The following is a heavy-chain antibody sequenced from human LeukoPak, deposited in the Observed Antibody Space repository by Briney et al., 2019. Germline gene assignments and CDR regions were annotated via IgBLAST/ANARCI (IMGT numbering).Heavy chain of an antibody. J-gene: IGHJ4*02. CDR1: GFTFSSYW. D-gene: IGHD3-16*01. CDR2: IKQDGSEK. V-gene: IGHV3-7*01. Sequence: GGSLRLSCAASGFTFSSYWMSWVRQAPGKGLEWLANIKQDGSEKYYVDSVKGRFTISRDNAKNSLYLQMNSLRAEDTAVYYCARDGNTGDPDYWGQGTLVTVSS. CDR3: ARDGNTGDPDY.